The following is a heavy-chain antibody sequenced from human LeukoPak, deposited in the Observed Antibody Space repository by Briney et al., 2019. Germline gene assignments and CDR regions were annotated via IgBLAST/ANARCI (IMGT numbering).Heavy chain of an antibody. D-gene: IGHD3-3*01. J-gene: IGHJ6*02. CDR3: ARDLVIFGVANYYGMDV. CDR1: GFTFSSYG. V-gene: IGHV3-33*01. Sequence: PGGSLRLSCAASGFTFSSYGMHWVRQALGKGLEWVAVIWYDGSNKYYADSVKGRFTISRDNSKNTLYLQMNSLRAEDTAVYYCARDLVIFGVANYYGMDVWGQGTTVTVSS. CDR2: IWYDGSNK.